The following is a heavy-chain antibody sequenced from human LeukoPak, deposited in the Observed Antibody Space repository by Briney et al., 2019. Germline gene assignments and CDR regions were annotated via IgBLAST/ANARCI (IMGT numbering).Heavy chain of an antibody. CDR2: INHSGST. D-gene: IGHD4-17*01. V-gene: IGHV4-34*01. Sequence: SETLSLTCAVYGGSFSGYYWSWIRQPPGKGLEWIGEINHSGSTNYNPSLKSRVTISVDTSKNQFSLKLSSVTAADTAVYYCAMTTVTPFDYWGQGALVTVSS. CDR3: AMTTVTPFDY. J-gene: IGHJ4*02. CDR1: GGSFSGYY.